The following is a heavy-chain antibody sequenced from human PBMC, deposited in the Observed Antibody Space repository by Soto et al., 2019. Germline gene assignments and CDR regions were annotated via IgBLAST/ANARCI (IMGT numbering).Heavy chain of an antibody. D-gene: IGHD3-22*01. CDR3: AKDPYYYDSSGYQGYFDY. J-gene: IGHJ4*02. CDR1: GFTFSSYA. Sequence: LRLSCAASGFTFSSYAMSWVRQAPGKGLEWVSAISGSGGSTYYADSVKGRFTISRDNSKNTLYLQMNSLRAEDTAVYYCAKDPYYYDSSGYQGYFDYWGQGTLVTVSS. V-gene: IGHV3-23*01. CDR2: ISGSGGST.